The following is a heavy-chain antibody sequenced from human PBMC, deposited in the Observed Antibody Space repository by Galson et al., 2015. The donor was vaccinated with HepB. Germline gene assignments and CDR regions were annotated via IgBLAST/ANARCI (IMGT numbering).Heavy chain of an antibody. CDR3: AGEECSSTSCPGGYYYYYYMDV. D-gene: IGHD2-2*01. CDR2: INPSGGST. J-gene: IGHJ6*03. Sequence: VRQAPGQGLEWMGIINPSGGSTSYAQKFQGRVTMTRDTSTSTVYMELSSLRSEDTAVYYCAGEECSSTSCPGGYYYYYYMDVWGKGTTVTVSS. V-gene: IGHV1-46*01.